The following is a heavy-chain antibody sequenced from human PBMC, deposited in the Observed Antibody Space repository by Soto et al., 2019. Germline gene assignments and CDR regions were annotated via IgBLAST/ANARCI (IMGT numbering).Heavy chain of an antibody. V-gene: IGHV3-23*01. D-gene: IGHD3-10*01. Sequence: GGSLRLSCAASGFTFSRHAMSWVRQAPGKGLEWVSVISGSGGSTNYADSVKGRFTISRDNSKNTLYLQMNSLRAEDTAIYYCAKEVGSYYYGSDPFDYWGQGTLVTVSS. CDR2: ISGSGGST. J-gene: IGHJ4*02. CDR1: GFTFSRHA. CDR3: AKEVGSYYYGSDPFDY.